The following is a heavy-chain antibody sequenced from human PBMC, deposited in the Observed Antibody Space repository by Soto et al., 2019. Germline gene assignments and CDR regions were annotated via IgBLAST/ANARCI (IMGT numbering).Heavy chain of an antibody. CDR3: AKNYDILTGYYPQYYFDY. J-gene: IGHJ4*02. CDR2: ISGSGGST. Sequence: PGGSLRLSCAASGFTFSSYAMSWVRQAPGKGLEWVSAISGSGGSTYYADSVKGRFTISRDNSKNTLYLQMNSLRAEDTAVYYCAKNYDILTGYYPQYYFDYWGQGTLVTVSP. CDR1: GFTFSSYA. V-gene: IGHV3-23*01. D-gene: IGHD3-9*01.